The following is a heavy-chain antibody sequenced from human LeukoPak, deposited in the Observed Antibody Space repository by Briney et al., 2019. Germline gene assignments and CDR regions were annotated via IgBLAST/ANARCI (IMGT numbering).Heavy chain of an antibody. CDR1: GFTVSSNY. J-gene: IGHJ3*02. D-gene: IGHD3-3*01. CDR3: ARGITIFGAVQTDAFDI. V-gene: IGHV3-53*01. Sequence: PGGSLGLSCAASGFTVSSNYMSWVRQAPGKGLEWVSVIYSGGSTYYADSVKGRFTISRDNSKNTLYLQMNSLRAEDTAVYYCARGITIFGAVQTDAFDIWGQGTMVTVSS. CDR2: IYSGGST.